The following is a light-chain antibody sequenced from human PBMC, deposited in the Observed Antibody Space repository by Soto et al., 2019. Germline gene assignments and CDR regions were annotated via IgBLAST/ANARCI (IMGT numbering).Light chain of an antibody. CDR3: SSWDDSMSVHVV. CDR2: RNN. J-gene: IGLJ2*01. Sequence: QSVLTQPPSASGTPGQRVTISCSGSSSNIGSNYVYWYQQLPGTAPKLLIYRNNQRPSAVLVPFCVSKSGTSASPAISGLGSEDEDDYDYSSWDDSMSVHVVFGGGTKLTVL. CDR1: SSNIGSNY. V-gene: IGLV1-47*01.